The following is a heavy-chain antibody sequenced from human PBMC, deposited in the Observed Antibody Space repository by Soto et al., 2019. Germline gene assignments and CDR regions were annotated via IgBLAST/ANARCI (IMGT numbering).Heavy chain of an antibody. D-gene: IGHD6-13*01. V-gene: IGHV1-69*02. CDR1: GGTFSSYT. Sequence: QVQLVQSGAEGKKPGSSVKVSCQASGGTFSSYTISWVRQAPGQGLEWMGRIIPILGIANYAQKFQGRVTITADKSTSTAYMELSSLRSADTAVYYCARASASRRAAAGTAYYFDCWGQGTLVTVSS. J-gene: IGHJ4*02. CDR3: ARASASRRAAAGTAYYFDC. CDR2: IIPILGIA.